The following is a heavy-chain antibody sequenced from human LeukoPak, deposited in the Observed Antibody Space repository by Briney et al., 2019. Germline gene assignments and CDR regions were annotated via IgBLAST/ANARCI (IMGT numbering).Heavy chain of an antibody. CDR3: ARDLYSGSYFGDFDY. CDR1: GFTFSSYS. D-gene: IGHD1-26*01. Sequence: PGGPLRLSCAASGFTFSSYSMNWVRQAPGKGLEWVSSISSSSYIYYADSVKGRFTISRDNAKNSLYLQMNSLRAEDTAVYYCARDLYSGSYFGDFDYWGQGTLVTVSS. V-gene: IGHV3-21*01. J-gene: IGHJ4*02. CDR2: ISSSSYI.